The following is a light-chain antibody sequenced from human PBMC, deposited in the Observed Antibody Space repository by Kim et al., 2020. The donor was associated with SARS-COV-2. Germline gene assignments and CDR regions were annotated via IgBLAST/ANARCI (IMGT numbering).Light chain of an antibody. Sequence: GQKATISCSGSSSNIGNNYVAWYQHLPGTAPKLLIYDNNKRPSGIPDRFSGAKSGTSATLSITGLQTGDEADYFCETWDSSLTVVMFGGGTQLTVL. CDR2: DNN. V-gene: IGLV1-51*01. CDR1: SSNIGNNY. J-gene: IGLJ3*02. CDR3: ETWDSSLTVVM.